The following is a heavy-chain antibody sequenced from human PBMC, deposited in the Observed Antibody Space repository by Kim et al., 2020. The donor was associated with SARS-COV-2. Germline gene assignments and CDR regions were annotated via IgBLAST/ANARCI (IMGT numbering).Heavy chain of an antibody. CDR1: GFTFSTYS. Sequence: GGSLRLSCAASGFTFSTYSMNWVRQAPGKGLEWVSSITSSSNYIYYADSVKGRFTISRDNAKNLSYLQMNILRAEDTAVYYCARGPHGYSYGPGDYWGQGTLVTVSS. CDR3: ARGPHGYSYGPGDY. CDR2: ITSSSNYI. V-gene: IGHV3-21*01. D-gene: IGHD5-18*01. J-gene: IGHJ4*02.